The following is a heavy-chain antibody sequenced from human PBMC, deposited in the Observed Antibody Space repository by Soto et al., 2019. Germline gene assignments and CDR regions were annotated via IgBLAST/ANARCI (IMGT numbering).Heavy chain of an antibody. V-gene: IGHV2-5*02. CDR1: GFSLSTSGVG. Sequence: QITLKESGPTLVKPTQTLTLTCTFSGFSLSTSGVGVGWIRQPPGKALEWLALIYWDDDKRYSPSLKSRLTITKDTSKNQVVLTMTNMDPVATATYYCPHSPYYGSGIDWFDPWGQGTLVTVSS. CDR2: IYWDDDK. J-gene: IGHJ5*02. CDR3: PHSPYYGSGIDWFDP. D-gene: IGHD3-10*01.